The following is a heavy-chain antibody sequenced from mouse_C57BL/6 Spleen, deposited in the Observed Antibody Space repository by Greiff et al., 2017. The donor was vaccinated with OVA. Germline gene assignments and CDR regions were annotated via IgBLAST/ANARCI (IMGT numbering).Heavy chain of an antibody. D-gene: IGHD1-1*01. CDR1: GYTFTGYW. CDR2: ILPGSGST. J-gene: IGHJ2*01. V-gene: IGHV1-9*01. Sequence: QVQLKESGAELVKPGASVKMSCKASGYTFTGYWIEWVKQRPGHGLEWIGEILPGSGSTNYNEKFKGKATFTADTSSNTAYMQLSSLTTEDSAIYYGARSGYYGRSCGDYWGQGTTLTVSS. CDR3: ARSGYYGRSCGDY.